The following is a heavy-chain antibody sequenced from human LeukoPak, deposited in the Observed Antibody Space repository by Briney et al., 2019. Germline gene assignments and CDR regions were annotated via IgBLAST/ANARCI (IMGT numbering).Heavy chain of an antibody. CDR3: ARDPAKFWSGHDY. CDR1: GFTFSSYG. J-gene: IGHJ4*02. Sequence: GGSLRLSCAASGFTFSSYGMHWVRQAPGKGLEWVAVIWYDGSNKYYADSVKGRFTISRDNSKNTLYVQMNSLRAEDTAVYYCARDPAKFWSGHDYWGQGTLVTVSS. V-gene: IGHV3-33*01. D-gene: IGHD3-3*01. CDR2: IWYDGSNK.